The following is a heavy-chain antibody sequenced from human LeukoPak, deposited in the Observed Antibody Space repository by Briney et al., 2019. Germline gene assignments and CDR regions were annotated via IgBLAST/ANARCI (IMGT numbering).Heavy chain of an antibody. Sequence: GGSLRLSCAASGFSFGSFGMHWVRQAPGKGLEWVAVIWNDGSDRYYKDSAKGRFTISRDNSKNTLYLQTDSLRVEDTAVYYCARGHGSGYKDRFGLWGQGTLVTVSS. V-gene: IGHV3-33*01. CDR2: IWNDGSDR. CDR1: GFSFGSFG. D-gene: IGHD3-22*01. CDR3: ARGHGSGYKDRFGL. J-gene: IGHJ5*02.